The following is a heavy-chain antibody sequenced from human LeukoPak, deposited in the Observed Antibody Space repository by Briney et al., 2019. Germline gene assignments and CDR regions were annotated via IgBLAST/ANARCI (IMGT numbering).Heavy chain of an antibody. J-gene: IGHJ4*02. D-gene: IGHD3-22*01. CDR1: GFTVSTTY. Sequence: PGGSLRLSCAASGFTVSTTYTNWVRQAPGKGLEWVSVISSGGSAYYADSVKGRFTVSRDNSKNTLYLQMNSLRAEDTAMYYCARMYYYDSSGRDYWGQGTLVTVSS. V-gene: IGHV3-53*01. CDR2: ISSGGSA. CDR3: ARMYYYDSSGRDY.